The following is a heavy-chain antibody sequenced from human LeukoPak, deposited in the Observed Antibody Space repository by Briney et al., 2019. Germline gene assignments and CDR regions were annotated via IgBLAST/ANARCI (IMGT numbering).Heavy chain of an antibody. J-gene: IGHJ4*02. CDR2: ISWNSGSI. Sequence: HTGGSLRLSCAASGFTFDDYAMHWVRQAPGKGLEWVSGISWNSGSIGYADSVKGRFTISRDNAKNSLYLQMNSLTTEDTALYYCAKDMGALLYSTMVRGVTPDFDYWGQGTLVTVSS. CDR1: GFTFDDYA. V-gene: IGHV3-9*01. D-gene: IGHD3-10*01. CDR3: AKDMGALLYSTMVRGVTPDFDY.